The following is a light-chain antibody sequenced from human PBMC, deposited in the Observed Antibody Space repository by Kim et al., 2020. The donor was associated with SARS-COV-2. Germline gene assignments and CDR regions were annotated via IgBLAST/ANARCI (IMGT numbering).Light chain of an antibody. CDR2: GAS. CDR3: QQDGTSLT. CDR1: QNVISSY. V-gene: IGKV3-20*01. Sequence: FSPGKRGAHTWWASQNVISSYVAWSQQKPGQAPGLPSYGASSRATGIPDRFSGSGSGTDFTLTISRLEPEDVAVYYCQQDGTSLTFGGGTKVDIK. J-gene: IGKJ4*01.